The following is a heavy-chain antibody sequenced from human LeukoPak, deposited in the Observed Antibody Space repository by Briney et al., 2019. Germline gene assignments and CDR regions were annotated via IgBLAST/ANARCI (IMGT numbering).Heavy chain of an antibody. CDR1: GFTFSSYA. Sequence: GGSLRLSCEASGFTFSSYAMSWVRQAPGKGLEWVSGISTNGGSTSYADSVKGRFTISRDNSKNTLYLQMNSLRAEDTAVYYCAKDRTRGQPPSWFDPWGQGTLVTVSS. CDR3: AKDRTRGQPPSWFDP. J-gene: IGHJ5*02. CDR2: ISTNGGST. V-gene: IGHV3-23*01. D-gene: IGHD2-2*01.